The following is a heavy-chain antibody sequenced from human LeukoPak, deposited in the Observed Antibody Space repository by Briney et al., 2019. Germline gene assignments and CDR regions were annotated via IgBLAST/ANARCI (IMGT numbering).Heavy chain of an antibody. CDR2: THYSGST. CDR3: ARGGNYIFDY. J-gene: IGHJ4*02. V-gene: IGHV4-39*07. CDR1: ADSMSSSTYY. Sequence: SETLSLTCTVSADSMSSSTYYWGWLRQPPGKGLEWIGSTHYSGSTNYNPSLKSRVTMSVDKSKNEFSLKLTSVTAADTAVYYCARGGNYIFDYWGQGTLVTVSS. D-gene: IGHD1-26*01.